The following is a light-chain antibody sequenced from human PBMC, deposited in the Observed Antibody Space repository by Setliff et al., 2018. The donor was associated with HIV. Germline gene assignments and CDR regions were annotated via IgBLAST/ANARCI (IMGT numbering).Light chain of an antibody. CDR2: QAT. CDR3: CSNTGSNTVV. J-gene: IGLJ1*01. Sequence: QSALAHPASVSGSPGQSITISCPGPSNDVGRYDLVSWYQQHPAKAPKLIIYQATRRPSWVSNRFSGSKSGNVASLTISGLQAEDEADYYGCSNTGSNTVVSGKGTKGTVL. V-gene: IGLV2-23*01. CDR1: SNDVGRYDL.